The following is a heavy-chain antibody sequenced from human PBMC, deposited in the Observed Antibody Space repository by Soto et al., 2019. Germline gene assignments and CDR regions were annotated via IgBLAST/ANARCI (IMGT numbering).Heavy chain of an antibody. D-gene: IGHD2-2*01. CDR3: ARGRGYCSSTSCPGGYYYYMDV. CDR2: NKDSGST. J-gene: IGHJ6*03. CDR1: GGSFRGYY. Sequence: QVQLQQWGAGLLKPSETMSLTCAVYGGSFRGYYWGWIRQPPGKGLEWIGGNKDSGSTNYDPSHKSRVTISVDTSKKQFSLKLSSVTAADTAVYYCARGRGYCSSTSCPGGYYYYMDVWGKGTTVTVSS. V-gene: IGHV4-34*01.